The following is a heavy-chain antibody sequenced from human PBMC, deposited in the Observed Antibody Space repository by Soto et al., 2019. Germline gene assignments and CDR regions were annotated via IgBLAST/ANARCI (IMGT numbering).Heavy chain of an antibody. CDR2: INPSDSHT. J-gene: IGHJ4*02. CDR1: GYTFTNHW. D-gene: IGHD3-22*01. CDR3: ARHAFYYVSSGYFGTY. V-gene: IGHV5-10-1*01. Sequence: PGESLKISCQGSGYTFTNHWITWVRQMPGKGLEWMGRINPSDSHTNYSPPFQGHVTMSVDKSISTTYLQWSSLKASDTAMYYCARHAFYYVSSGYFGTYWGQGTLVTVSS.